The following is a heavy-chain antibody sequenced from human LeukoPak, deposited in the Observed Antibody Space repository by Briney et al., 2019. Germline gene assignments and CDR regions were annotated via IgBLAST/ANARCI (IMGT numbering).Heavy chain of an antibody. CDR3: QSRFLEWLLDY. Sequence: SETLSLTCTVFGDSISSSTYYWGWIRQPPGKGLEWIGSFYYSGSTYYNPSLKSRVTISVDTSKNQFSLKLNSVTAADTAMYYCQSRFLEWLLDYWGQGTLVTVSS. J-gene: IGHJ4*02. CDR1: GDSISSSTYY. V-gene: IGHV4-39*01. D-gene: IGHD3-3*01. CDR2: FYYSGST.